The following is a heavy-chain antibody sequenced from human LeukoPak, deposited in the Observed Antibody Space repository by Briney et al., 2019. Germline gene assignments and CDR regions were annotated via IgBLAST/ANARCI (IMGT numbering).Heavy chain of an antibody. CDR2: ISGSGGST. D-gene: IGHD3-22*01. J-gene: IGHJ4*02. Sequence: PGGSLRLSGAASGFTFSSYAMSWVRQAPGKGLEWVSAISGSGGSTYYADSVKGRFTISRDNSKNTLYLQMNSLRAEDTAVYYCAKAQGPYYYDSSGDWGQGTLVTVSS. V-gene: IGHV3-23*01. CDR3: AKAQGPYYYDSSGD. CDR1: GFTFSSYA.